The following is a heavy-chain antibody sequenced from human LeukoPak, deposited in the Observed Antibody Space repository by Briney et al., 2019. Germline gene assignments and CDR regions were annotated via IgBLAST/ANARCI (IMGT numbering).Heavy chain of an antibody. CDR3: AHRGVAYYYGSGSSVLFDY. D-gene: IGHD3-10*01. CDR2: IYWDDDK. J-gene: IGHJ4*02. V-gene: IGHV2-5*02. Sequence: SGPTLVNPTQTLTLTCTFSGFSLSTRGVGVGWICQPPGKALEWLALIYWDDDKRYSPSLKSRLTITKDTSKNQVVLTMTNMDPVDTATYYCAHRGVAYYYGSGSSVLFDYWGQGTLVTVSS. CDR1: GFSLSTRGVG.